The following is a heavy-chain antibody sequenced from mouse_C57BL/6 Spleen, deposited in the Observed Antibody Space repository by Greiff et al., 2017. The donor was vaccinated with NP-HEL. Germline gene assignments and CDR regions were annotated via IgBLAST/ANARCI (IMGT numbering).Heavy chain of an antibody. CDR3: ARSGKGNYYAMDY. Sequence: VQLPQSVAELVRPGASVKLSCTASGFNIKNTYMHWVKQMPEPGLEWIGRIAPANGNTKYAPKFQGKAPITADTSSNTAYLQLSSLTSEDTAIYYCARSGKGNYYAMDYWGQGTSVTVSS. CDR1: GFNIKNTY. CDR2: IAPANGNT. D-gene: IGHD1-3*01. J-gene: IGHJ4*01. V-gene: IGHV14-3*01.